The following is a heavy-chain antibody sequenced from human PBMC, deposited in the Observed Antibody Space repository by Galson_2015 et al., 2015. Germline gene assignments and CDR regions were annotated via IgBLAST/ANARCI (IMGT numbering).Heavy chain of an antibody. CDR2: ISWNSGSI. V-gene: IGHV3-9*01. CDR1: GFTFDDYA. CDR3: AKDTELGGIAVAGISGGMDV. J-gene: IGHJ6*02. Sequence: SLRLSCAASGFTFDDYAMHWVRQAPGKGLEWVSGISWNSGSIGYADSVKGRFTISRDNAKNSLYLQMNSLRAEDTALYYCAKDTELGGIAVAGISGGMDVWGQGTTVTVSS. D-gene: IGHD6-19*01.